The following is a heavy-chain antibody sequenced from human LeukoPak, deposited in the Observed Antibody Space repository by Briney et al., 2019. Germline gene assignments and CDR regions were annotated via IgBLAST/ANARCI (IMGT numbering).Heavy chain of an antibody. CDR2: INPNSGGT. CDR1: GGTFSSYA. J-gene: IGHJ4*02. Sequence: ASVKVSCKASGGTFSSYAISWVRQAPGQGLEWMGWINPNSGGTNYAQKFQGRVTMTRETSISTAYMELSRLRFDDTAVYYCARDGGNYYDSSDYYSRSFDYWGQGTLVTVSS. CDR3: ARDGGNYYDSSDYYSRSFDY. D-gene: IGHD3-22*01. V-gene: IGHV1-2*02.